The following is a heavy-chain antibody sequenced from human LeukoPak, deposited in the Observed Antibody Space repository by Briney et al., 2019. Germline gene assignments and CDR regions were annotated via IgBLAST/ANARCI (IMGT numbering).Heavy chain of an antibody. CDR3: AKGRKSYYYGMDV. J-gene: IGHJ6*02. CDR2: ITCSGGST. D-gene: IGHD1-14*01. CDR1: GFTFSMYA. V-gene: IGHV3-23*01. Sequence: PGGSLRLSCAASGFTFSMYAMNWVRQAPGKGLEWVSGITCSGGSTYYADSVKVRFTISRDSSKNTVYLQMNTLRSEDTAVYYFAKGRKSYYYGMDVWGQGTTVTVSS.